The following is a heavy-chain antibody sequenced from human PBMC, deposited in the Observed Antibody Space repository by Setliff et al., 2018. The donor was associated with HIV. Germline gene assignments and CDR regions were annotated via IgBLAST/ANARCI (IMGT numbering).Heavy chain of an antibody. CDR3: ANMQWASNAWYLFDY. Sequence: SGGSLRLSCEASGFAFSSYEINWVRQAPGKGLEWVAYISGSGTRTFYLDSVKGRFSISRDDARNPLYLQMNSLSADDTALYYCANMQWASNAWYLFDYCGSGDLVTVS. D-gene: IGHD6-13*01. CDR2: ISGSGTRT. J-gene: IGHJ4*02. V-gene: IGHV3-48*03. CDR1: GFAFSSYE.